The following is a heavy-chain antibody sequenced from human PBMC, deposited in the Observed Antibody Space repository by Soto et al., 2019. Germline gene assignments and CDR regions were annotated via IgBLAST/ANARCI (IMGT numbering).Heavy chain of an antibody. V-gene: IGHV1-18*01. J-gene: IGHJ4*02. CDR1: GYTFTGYG. CDR3: AREGYDSSGYWWYYFDY. CDR2: ISAYNGNT. D-gene: IGHD3-22*01. Sequence: GASVKVSCKASGYTFTGYGISWVRQAPGQGLEWMGWISAYNGNTNYAQKLQGRVTMTTDTSTGTAYMELRSLRSDDTAVYYCAREGYDSSGYWWYYFDYWGQGTLVTVSS.